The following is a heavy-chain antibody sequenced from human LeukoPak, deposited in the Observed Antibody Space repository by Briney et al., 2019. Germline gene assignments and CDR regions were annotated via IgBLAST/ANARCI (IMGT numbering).Heavy chain of an antibody. CDR1: GGSISSGGDY. V-gene: IGHV4-30-2*01. D-gene: IGHD3-22*01. Sequence: SETLSLTCTVSGGSISSGGDYWGWIRQPPGKGLEWIGYIYRDGSTYYNPSLKSRVTISVDRSNNQFSLKLSSVTAADTAVNYCARASKGLYYYDSSGYPDYWGQGTLVTVSS. J-gene: IGHJ4*02. CDR3: ARASKGLYYYDSSGYPDY. CDR2: IYRDGST.